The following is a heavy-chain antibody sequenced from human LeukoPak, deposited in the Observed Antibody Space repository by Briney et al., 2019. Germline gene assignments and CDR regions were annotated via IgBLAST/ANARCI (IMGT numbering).Heavy chain of an antibody. Sequence: PGGSLRLSCAASGFTFSSYGMHWVRQAPGKGLEWVAVMWYDGSNKYYADSVKGRFTISRDNPKNTLYLQMNSLRAEDTAVYYCARDLVTDAGSWFGPWGQGTLVTVSS. V-gene: IGHV3-33*01. CDR3: ARDLVTDAGSWFGP. CDR2: MWYDGSNK. D-gene: IGHD3-10*01. J-gene: IGHJ5*02. CDR1: GFTFSSYG.